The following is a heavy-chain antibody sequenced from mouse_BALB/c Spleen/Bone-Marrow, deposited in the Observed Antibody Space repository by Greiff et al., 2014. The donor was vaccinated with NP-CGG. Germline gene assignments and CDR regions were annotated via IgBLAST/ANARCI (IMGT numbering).Heavy chain of an antibody. Sequence: VKVEESGPGLVAPSQSLSITCTISGFSLTSYGVHWVRQPPGKGLEWLVVIWSDGSTTYNSALKSRLSISKDNSKSQVFLKMNSLQTDDTAMYYCARRGSFYAMDYWGQGTSVTVSS. CDR1: GFSLTSYG. J-gene: IGHJ4*01. CDR2: IWSDGST. V-gene: IGHV2-6-1*01. CDR3: ARRGSFYAMDY.